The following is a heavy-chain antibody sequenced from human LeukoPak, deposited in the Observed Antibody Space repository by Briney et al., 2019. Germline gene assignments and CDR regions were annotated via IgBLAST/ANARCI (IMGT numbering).Heavy chain of an antibody. CDR2: INPNSGGT. CDR3: ARERGYYYDSSGPHAFDI. Sequence: GASVKVSCKASGYTFTGYYMHWVRQAPGQGLEWMGWINPNSGGTNYAQKFQGWVTMTRDTSISTAYMELSRLRSDDTAVYYCARERGYYYDSSGPHAFDIWGQGTMVTISS. V-gene: IGHV1-2*04. J-gene: IGHJ3*02. CDR1: GYTFTGYY. D-gene: IGHD3-22*01.